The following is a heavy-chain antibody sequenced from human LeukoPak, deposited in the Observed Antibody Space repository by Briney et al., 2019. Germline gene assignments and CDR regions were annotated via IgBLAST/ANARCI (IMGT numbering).Heavy chain of an antibody. CDR2: ISGDGGGT. D-gene: IGHD6-19*01. J-gene: IGHJ4*02. V-gene: IGHV3-43*02. CDR3: AKVRGSGWHYFDY. CDR1: GFTFDDYT. Sequence: GSSLRLSCAASGFTFDDYTMHWVRQAPGKGLEWVSLISGDGGGTRYADSVRGRFTISRDNSKNSLSLQMNSLRTEDTALYYCAKVRGSGWHYFDYWGQGTLVTVSS.